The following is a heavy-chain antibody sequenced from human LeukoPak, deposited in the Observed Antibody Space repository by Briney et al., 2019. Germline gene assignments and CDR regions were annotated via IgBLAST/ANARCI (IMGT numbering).Heavy chain of an antibody. CDR3: AKGGVVPAAYLYYYYGMDV. J-gene: IGHJ6*02. Sequence: GGSLRLSCAASGFTFSSYAMSWVRQAPGKGLEWVSAISGSGGSTYYADSVKGRFTISRDNSKNTLYLQMNSLRAEDTAVYYCAKGGVVPAAYLYYYYGMDVWGQGTTVTVPS. CDR2: ISGSGGST. V-gene: IGHV3-23*01. CDR1: GFTFSSYA. D-gene: IGHD2-2*01.